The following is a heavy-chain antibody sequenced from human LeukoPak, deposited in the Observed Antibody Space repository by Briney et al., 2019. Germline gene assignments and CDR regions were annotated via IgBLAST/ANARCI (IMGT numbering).Heavy chain of an antibody. J-gene: IGHJ3*01. CDR1: GGTFNSYA. CDR2: IIPMSDTA. D-gene: IGHD3-16*01. Sequence: ASVKVSCKASGGTFNSYAISWVRQAPGQGLEWMGGIIPMSDTANYPQKFRGRLTITADIPTSTVYMELSSLRSEDTAVYYCAREDMITFGGATGYWGQGTMVTVSS. V-gene: IGHV1-69*06. CDR3: AREDMITFGGATGY.